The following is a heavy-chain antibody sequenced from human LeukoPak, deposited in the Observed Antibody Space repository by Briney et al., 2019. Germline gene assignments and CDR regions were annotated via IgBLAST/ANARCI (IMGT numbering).Heavy chain of an antibody. V-gene: IGHV3-23*01. D-gene: IGHD3-22*01. J-gene: IGHJ5*02. Sequence: GGSLRLSCAASGFTFSSYAMSWVRQAPGKGLEWVSAISGSGGSTYYADSVRGRFTISRDNSKNTLYLQMNSLRAEDTAVYYCAKVRYYDSSGYYSFPNWFDPWGQGTLVTVSS. CDR1: GFTFSSYA. CDR3: AKVRYYDSSGYYSFPNWFDP. CDR2: ISGSGGST.